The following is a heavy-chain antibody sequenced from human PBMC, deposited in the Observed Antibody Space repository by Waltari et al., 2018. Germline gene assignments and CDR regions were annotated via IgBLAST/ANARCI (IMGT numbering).Heavy chain of an antibody. CDR3: ARLSHYYDSSDYLDAFNI. CDR2: INQSGRT. J-gene: IGHJ3*02. V-gene: IGHV4-34*01. Sequence: QVQLQQWGAGLLKPSETLSLTCAVYGGSFSGYYWSWIRQPPGKGLGGIGEINQSGRTTYTPSLKTRVTISVDTSKNQFALKRSSVTAADTAVYYCARLSHYYDSSDYLDAFNIWGQGTMVTVSS. D-gene: IGHD3-22*01. CDR1: GGSFSGYY.